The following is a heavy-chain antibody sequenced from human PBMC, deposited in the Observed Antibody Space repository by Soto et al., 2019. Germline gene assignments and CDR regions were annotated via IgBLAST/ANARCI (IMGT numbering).Heavy chain of an antibody. V-gene: IGHV3-72*01. CDR2: SRDKAQGYST. Sequence: PGGSLRLSCAGSGFTLSDHYIDWVRQAPGKGLEWVGRSRDKAQGYSTAYAASVKGRFTTSRDESKNSVYLQMNSLKTEDTGVYYCSRVDCTDYSCSYLIDYWGQGALVTVSS. CDR1: GFTLSDHY. J-gene: IGHJ4*02. CDR3: SRVDCTDYSCSYLIDY. D-gene: IGHD2-8*02.